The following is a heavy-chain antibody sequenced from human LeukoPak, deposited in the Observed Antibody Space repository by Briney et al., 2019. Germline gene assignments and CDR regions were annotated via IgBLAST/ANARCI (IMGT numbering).Heavy chain of an antibody. J-gene: IGHJ4*02. CDR1: GYTFTSYG. V-gene: IGHV1-18*01. CDR3: ARLVAVAGYFDY. CDR2: ISAYNGNT. Sequence: ASVKVSCKASGYTFTSYGISWVRQAPGQGLEWMGWISAYNGNTNYAQKLQGRVTMTTDTSTSTAYMELRSLRSDDTAVSYCARLVAVAGYFDYWGQGTLVTVSS. D-gene: IGHD6-19*01.